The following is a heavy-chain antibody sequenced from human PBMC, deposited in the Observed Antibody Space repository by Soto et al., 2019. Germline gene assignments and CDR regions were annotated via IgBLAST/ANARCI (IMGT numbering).Heavy chain of an antibody. Sequence: QVQLVQSGAEVKKPWASVKVSCNPSGYAFTSYTMHWVRQAPGQGLEWMGWINADNGDSKYSHKFQGRVTITRDTSASIAYMELSSLRSEDTAVYYCARDTGSGLRVEPGIFEYWGQGTLVTVSS. CDR1: GYAFTSYT. CDR3: ARDTGSGLRVEPGIFEY. CDR2: INADNGDS. J-gene: IGHJ4*02. D-gene: IGHD1-26*01. V-gene: IGHV1-3*01.